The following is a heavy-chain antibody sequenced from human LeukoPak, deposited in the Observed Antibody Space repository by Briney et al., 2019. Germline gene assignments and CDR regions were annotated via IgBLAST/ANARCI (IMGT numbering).Heavy chain of an antibody. V-gene: IGHV1-18*01. D-gene: IGHD5-18*01. CDR1: GQTFSSYG. CDR3: AHGGDTAMVTSYYFDY. Sequence: ASVKVSCKTSGQTFSSYGFSWVRQAPGQGLEWMGWISGYNGNTKFGEKFQDRVTMTTDTSTNTAYMELRSLRSDDTATYYCAHGGDTAMVTSYYFDYWGQGTLVTVSS. CDR2: ISGYNGNT. J-gene: IGHJ4*02.